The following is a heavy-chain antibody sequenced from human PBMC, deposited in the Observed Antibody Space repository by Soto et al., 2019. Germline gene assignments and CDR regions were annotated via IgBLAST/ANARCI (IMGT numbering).Heavy chain of an antibody. D-gene: IGHD2-2*01. V-gene: IGHV3-23*01. CDR2: ISGSGGST. CDR3: AKDQTRPNHIVVVPAASWFDP. J-gene: IGHJ5*02. CDR1: GFTFSSYA. Sequence: GGSLRLSCAASGFTFSSYAMSWVRQAPGKGLEWVSAISGSGGSTYYADSVKGRFTISRDNSKNTLYLQMNSLRAEDTAVYYCAKDQTRPNHIVVVPAASWFDPWGQGTLVTVSS.